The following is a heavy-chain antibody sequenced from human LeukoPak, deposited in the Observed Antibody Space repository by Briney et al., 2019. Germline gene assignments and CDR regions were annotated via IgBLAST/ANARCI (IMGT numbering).Heavy chain of an antibody. D-gene: IGHD4-23*01. CDR1: GFTFSSYS. J-gene: IGHJ4*02. Sequence: GGSLRLSCAASGFTFSSYSMNWVRQAPGKGLEWVSSISSSSNYIYYADSVKGRFTISRDNSKNTLYMQMNSLRAEDTAVYYCAKLVTHFDYWGQGTLVTVSS. V-gene: IGHV3-21*04. CDR2: ISSSSNYI. CDR3: AKLVTHFDY.